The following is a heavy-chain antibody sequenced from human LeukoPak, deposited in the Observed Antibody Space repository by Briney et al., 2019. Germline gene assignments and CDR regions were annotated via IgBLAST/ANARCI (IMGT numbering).Heavy chain of an antibody. J-gene: IGHJ4*02. V-gene: IGHV3-7*03. CDR1: GFTFSSYW. D-gene: IGHD6-13*01. Sequence: GGSLRLSCAASGFTFSSYWMSWVRQAPGKGLEWVANIKQDGSEKYYVDSVKGRFTISRDNAKNSLYLQMNSLRAEDTAVYYCAKEDSSSSYYYFDYWGQGTLVTVSS. CDR2: IKQDGSEK. CDR3: AKEDSSSSYYYFDY.